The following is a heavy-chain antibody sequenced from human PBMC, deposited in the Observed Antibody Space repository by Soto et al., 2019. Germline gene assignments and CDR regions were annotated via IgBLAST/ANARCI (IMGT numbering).Heavy chain of an antibody. CDR3: ARRIDSSGWFDS. CDR2: IYYSGSA. V-gene: IGHV4-39*01. J-gene: IGHJ5*01. D-gene: IGHD3-22*01. CDR1: GASISGSTSY. Sequence: QLQLQESGPGLVRPSETLSLTCDVSGASISGSTSYWGWIRQPPGKGLEWIGNIYYSGSAYFNPSLKGRVTISVDPSMKKVSLNVTYMTASDNAMYYFARRIDSSGWFDSLGQRVPVTVSS.